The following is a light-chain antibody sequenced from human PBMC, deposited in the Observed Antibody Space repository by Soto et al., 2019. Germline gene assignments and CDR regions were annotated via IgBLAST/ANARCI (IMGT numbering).Light chain of an antibody. V-gene: IGKV1-39*01. CDR3: QQSYSTPPWT. CDR1: QSSSSY. CDR2: GAS. J-gene: IGKJ1*01. Sequence: DIQMTQSPSSLSASVGDRVTITFRASQSSSSYLNWYQQKPGKAPKLLIYGASSLQSGVPSRFSGSGSGTDFTLTISSLQPEDFATYYCQQSYSTPPWTFGQGTKVDIK.